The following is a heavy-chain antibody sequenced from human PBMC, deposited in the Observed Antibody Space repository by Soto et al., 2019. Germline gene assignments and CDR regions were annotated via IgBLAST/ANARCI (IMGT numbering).Heavy chain of an antibody. CDR1: GGTFSSYA. Sequence: ASVKVSCKASGGTFSSYAISWVRQAPGQGLEWMGGIIPIFGTANYAQKFQGRVTITADESTSTAYMELSSLRSEDTAVYYCARATPYYCTNGVCYYDYWGQGTLVPVSS. V-gene: IGHV1-69*13. J-gene: IGHJ4*02. CDR2: IIPIFGTA. CDR3: ARATPYYCTNGVCYYDY. D-gene: IGHD2-8*01.